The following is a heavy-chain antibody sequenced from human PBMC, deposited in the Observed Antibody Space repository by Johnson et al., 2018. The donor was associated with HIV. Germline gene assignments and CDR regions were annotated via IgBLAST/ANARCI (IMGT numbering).Heavy chain of an antibody. CDR2: IYSGGST. D-gene: IGHD6-13*01. V-gene: IGHV3-66*01. Sequence: MQLVESGGGLVQPGGSLRLSCGASGFSVSNNYRNWVRQAPGKGLEWVSVIYSGGSTYYADSVRGRFTISMDNSRNTLYLQMSSLRAEDTAMYYCARDGESQQLPLGDAFDVWGQGTMVTVSS. J-gene: IGHJ3*01. CDR3: ARDGESQQLPLGDAFDV. CDR1: GFSVSNNY.